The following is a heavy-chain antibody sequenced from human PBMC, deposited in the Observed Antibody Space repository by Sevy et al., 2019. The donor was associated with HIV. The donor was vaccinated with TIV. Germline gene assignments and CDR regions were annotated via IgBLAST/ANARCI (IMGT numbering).Heavy chain of an antibody. Sequence: SETLSLTCTVSGGSISSSSYYWGWIRQPPGKGLEWIGSIYYSGSTYYDPSLKSRVTISVDTSKNQFSLKLSSVTAADTAVYYCASTRYYYDSSRYYYYYYGMDVWGQGTTVTVSS. CDR1: GGSISSSSYY. D-gene: IGHD3-22*01. V-gene: IGHV4-39*01. CDR3: ASTRYYYDSSRYYYYYYGMDV. J-gene: IGHJ6*02. CDR2: IYYSGST.